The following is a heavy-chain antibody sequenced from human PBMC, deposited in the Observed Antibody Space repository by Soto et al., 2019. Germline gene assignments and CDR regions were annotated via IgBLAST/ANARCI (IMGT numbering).Heavy chain of an antibody. V-gene: IGHV1-8*01. J-gene: IGHJ6*02. CDR3: ARLQPXSGYSSSWHIYYYGMDV. D-gene: IGHD6-13*01. CDR1: GYTFTSYD. Sequence: ASVKVSCKASGYTFTSYDINWVRQATGQGLEWMGWMNPNSGNTGYAQKFQGRVTMTRNTSISTAYMELSSLRSEDTAVYYCARLQPXSGYSSSWHIYYYGMDVWGQGTTVTVSS. CDR2: MNPNSGNT.